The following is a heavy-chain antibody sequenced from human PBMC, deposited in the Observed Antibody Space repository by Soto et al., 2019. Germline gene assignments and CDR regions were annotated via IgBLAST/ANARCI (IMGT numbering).Heavy chain of an antibody. V-gene: IGHV3-30*18. CDR2: ISYDGSNK. Sequence: QVQLVESGGGVVQPGRSLRLSCAASGFTFSSYGMHWVRQAPGKGLEWVAVISYDGSNKYYADSVKGRFTISRDNSKNTLYLQMNSLRAEDTAVYYCAKDLLLWFGDLGSDYWGQGTLVTVSS. J-gene: IGHJ4*02. D-gene: IGHD3-10*01. CDR3: AKDLLLWFGDLGSDY. CDR1: GFTFSSYG.